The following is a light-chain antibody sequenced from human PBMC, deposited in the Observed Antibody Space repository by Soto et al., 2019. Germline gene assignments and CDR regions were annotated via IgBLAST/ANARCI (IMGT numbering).Light chain of an antibody. CDR2: AAS. CDR3: QQSYSTPPWT. V-gene: IGKV1-39*01. Sequence: DIQMTQSPSSLSASVGDRVTITCRASQSIVTYLNWYLQKPGKAPKLLIYAASNLQSGVPSRFSGSGSGTEFTLPIRSLQPEDFATYFCQQSYSTPPWTFGQGTKLEI. CDR1: QSIVTY. J-gene: IGKJ1*01.